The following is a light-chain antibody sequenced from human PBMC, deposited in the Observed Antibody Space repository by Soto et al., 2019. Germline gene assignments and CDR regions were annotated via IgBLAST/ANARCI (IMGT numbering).Light chain of an antibody. CDR2: RNN. CDR1: SSNIGNNY. J-gene: IGLJ2*01. Sequence: QAVVTQPPSASGTPGQRVTISCSGSSSNIGNNYVYWYQMVPGTAPKLLIYRNNQRPSGVPDRFSGSRSGTSASLAISGLRSEDEADYYCAAWDDSLSGPGVFGGGTKLTVL. CDR3: AAWDDSLSGPGV. V-gene: IGLV1-47*01.